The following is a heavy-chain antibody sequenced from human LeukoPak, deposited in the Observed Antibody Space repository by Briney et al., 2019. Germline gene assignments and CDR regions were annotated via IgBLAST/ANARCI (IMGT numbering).Heavy chain of an antibody. Sequence: GASVKVSCKASGYTFTSYGISWVRQAPGQGLEWMGWISAYNGNTNYAQKLQGRVTMTTDTSTSTAYMELRSLSSDDTAVYYCARGGEQWLVHEGLDYWGQGTLVTVSP. CDR3: ARGGEQWLVHEGLDY. D-gene: IGHD6-19*01. CDR1: GYTFTSYG. J-gene: IGHJ4*02. V-gene: IGHV1-18*01. CDR2: ISAYNGNT.